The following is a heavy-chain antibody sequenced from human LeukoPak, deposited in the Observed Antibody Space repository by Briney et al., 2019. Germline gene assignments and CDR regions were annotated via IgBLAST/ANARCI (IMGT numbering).Heavy chain of an antibody. D-gene: IGHD6-13*01. CDR1: GGTFSSYA. CDR2: IIPILGIA. Sequence: ASVKVSCKASGGTFSSYAISWVRQAPGQGLEWMGRIIPILGIANYAQKFQGRVTITADKSTSTAYMELSSPRSEDTAVYYCARDPSSSWYYFDYWGQGTLVTVSS. CDR3: ARDPSSSWYYFDY. V-gene: IGHV1-69*04. J-gene: IGHJ4*02.